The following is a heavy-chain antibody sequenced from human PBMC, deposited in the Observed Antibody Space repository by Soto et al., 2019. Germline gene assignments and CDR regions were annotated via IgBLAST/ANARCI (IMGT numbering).Heavy chain of an antibody. Sequence: XSVKVSFNASGYTFTSYAMHLVRHSPGQRLEWMGRISAYNGNTNYAQKLQGRVTMTTDTSTSTAYMELRSLRSDYTAVYYCARIGGSWNRDFDYWGQGTLVTVSS. CDR1: GYTFTSYA. D-gene: IGHD1-1*01. J-gene: IGHJ4*02. V-gene: IGHV1-18*01. CDR2: ISAYNGNT. CDR3: ARIGGSWNRDFDY.